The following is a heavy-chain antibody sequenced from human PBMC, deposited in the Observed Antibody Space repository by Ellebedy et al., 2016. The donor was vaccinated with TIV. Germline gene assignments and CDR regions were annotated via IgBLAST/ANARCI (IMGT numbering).Heavy chain of an antibody. V-gene: IGHV3-7*03. CDR1: GFTLRSYW. Sequence: GESLKISCAVSGFTLRSYWMSWVRQAPGKGLEWVANIQQDGSEQYYVDSVKGRFTISRDNAKNSLYLQMSSLRVEDTAVYFCARRRGSYSFDYWGQGTLVTVSS. CDR2: IQQDGSEQ. J-gene: IGHJ4*02. CDR3: ARRRGSYSFDY. D-gene: IGHD3-16*01.